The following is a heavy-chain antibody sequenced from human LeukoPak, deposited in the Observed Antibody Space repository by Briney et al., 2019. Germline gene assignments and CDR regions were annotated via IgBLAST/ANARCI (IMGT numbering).Heavy chain of an antibody. V-gene: IGHV1-2*06. J-gene: IGHJ6*02. D-gene: IGHD4-17*01. CDR1: GCTFTGYY. Sequence: ASVKVSCKASGCTFTGYYMHWVRQAPGQGLEWMGRINPNSGGTNYAQKFQGRVTMTRDTSISTAYMELSRLRSDDTAVYYCARQTTVTTEGYYYGMDVWGQGTTVTVSS. CDR3: ARQTTVTTEGYYYGMDV. CDR2: INPNSGGT.